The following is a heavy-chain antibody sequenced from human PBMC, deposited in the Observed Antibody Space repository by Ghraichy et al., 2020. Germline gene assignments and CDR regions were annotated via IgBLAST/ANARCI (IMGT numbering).Heavy chain of an antibody. CDR2: IYYSGST. CDR1: GGSISSGGYY. V-gene: IGHV4-31*03. Sequence: LSLTCTVSGGSISSGGYYWSWIRQHPGKGLEWIGYIYYSGSTYYNPSLKSRVTISVDTSKNQFSLKLSSVTAADTAVYYCARATDYGGNFYWYFDLWGRGTLVTVSS. J-gene: IGHJ2*01. D-gene: IGHD4-23*01. CDR3: ARATDYGGNFYWYFDL.